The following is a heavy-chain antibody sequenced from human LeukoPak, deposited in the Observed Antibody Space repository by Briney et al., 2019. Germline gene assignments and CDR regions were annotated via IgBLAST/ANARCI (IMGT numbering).Heavy chain of an antibody. CDR1: GFTFSSYG. V-gene: IGHV3-30*02. Sequence: GGSLRLSCAASGFTFSSYGMHWVRQAPGKGLEWVAFIRYDGSNKYYADSVKGRFTISRDNSKNTLYLQMNSLRAEDTAGYYCATSSRGLLIPYYFDFWGQGTLVTVSS. D-gene: IGHD3-16*01. CDR3: ATSSRGLLIPYYFDF. CDR2: IRYDGSNK. J-gene: IGHJ4*02.